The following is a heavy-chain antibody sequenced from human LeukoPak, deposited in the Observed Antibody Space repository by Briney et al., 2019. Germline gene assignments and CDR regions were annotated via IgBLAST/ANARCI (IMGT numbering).Heavy chain of an antibody. D-gene: IGHD3-10*01. Sequence: SETLSLTCTVSDGSISSATYYWGWIRQPPNKGLDWIGSFFYTGSTYYSPSLKSRVTISVGTSENQVSLKLSSVTAADTAVYYCARGKYIDSGSYNVFDSWGQGILVTVSS. CDR3: ARGKYIDSGSYNVFDS. V-gene: IGHV4-39*07. J-gene: IGHJ4*02. CDR2: FFYTGST. CDR1: DGSISSATYY.